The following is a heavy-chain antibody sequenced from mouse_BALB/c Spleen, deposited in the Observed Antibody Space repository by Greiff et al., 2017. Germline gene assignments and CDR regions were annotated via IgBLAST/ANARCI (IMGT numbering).Heavy chain of an antibody. CDR2: ISDGGSYT. CDR1: GFTFSDYY. J-gene: IGHJ2*01. Sequence: EVMLVESGGGLVKPGGSLKLSCAASGFTFSDYYMYWVRQTPEKRLEWVATISDGGSYTYYPDSVKGRFTISRANAKNNLYLQMSSLKSEDTAMYYCARDTITTVAYYFDYWGQGTTLTVSS. V-gene: IGHV5-4*02. D-gene: IGHD1-1*01. CDR3: ARDTITTVAYYFDY.